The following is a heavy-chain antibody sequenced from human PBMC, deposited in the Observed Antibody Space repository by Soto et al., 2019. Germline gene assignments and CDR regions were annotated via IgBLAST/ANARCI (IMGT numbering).Heavy chain of an antibody. CDR1: GDSVSINSAA. CDR3: ARGGYYYDSSGYETSGDYYYGMDV. D-gene: IGHD3-22*01. V-gene: IGHV6-1*01. J-gene: IGHJ6*02. CDR2: TYYRSKWHN. Sequence: SQPLSLTCAISGDSVSINSAAWNWNRQSPSSGLEWLGRTYYRSKWHNDYAVSLKSRITINPDTSKNQFSLQLNSGTPEDTAVYYCARGGYYYDSSGYETSGDYYYGMDVWGQGTTVTVSS.